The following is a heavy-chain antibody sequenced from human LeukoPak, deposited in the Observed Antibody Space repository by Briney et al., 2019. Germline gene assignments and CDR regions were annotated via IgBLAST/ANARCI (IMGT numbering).Heavy chain of an antibody. V-gene: IGHV1-8*01. CDR1: GYTFTSYD. CDR2: MNPNSGNT. Sequence: GAAVKVSCKASGYTFTSYDINWVRQATGQGREWMGWMNPNSGNTGYAQKFQGRVTMTRNTSISTAYMELSSLRSEDTAVYYCARALAEENSGETGAFDIWGQGTMVTVSS. D-gene: IGHD6-19*01. CDR3: ARALAEENSGETGAFDI. J-gene: IGHJ3*02.